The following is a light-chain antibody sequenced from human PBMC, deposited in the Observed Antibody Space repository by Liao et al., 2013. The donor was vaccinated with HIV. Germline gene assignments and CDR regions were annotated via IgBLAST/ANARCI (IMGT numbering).Light chain of an antibody. J-gene: IGLJ2*01. Sequence: YELTQPPSVSVSPGQTAKITCSGDNLREKYVCWYHQKPGRSPMLVMYQDAKRPSDISERFSGFNSGNTATLIISETQAVDEADYYCQSWDSDTVVFGGGTKLTVL. CDR1: NLREKY. V-gene: IGLV3-1*01. CDR2: QDA. CDR3: QSWDSDTVV.